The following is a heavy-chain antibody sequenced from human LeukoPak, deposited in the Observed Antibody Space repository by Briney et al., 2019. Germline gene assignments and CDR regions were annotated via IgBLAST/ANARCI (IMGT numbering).Heavy chain of an antibody. CDR3: ARLRAYCSGGSCYSYFDY. CDR2: INHSGST. CDR1: GGSFSGYY. D-gene: IGHD2-15*01. V-gene: IGHV4-34*01. Sequence: SETLSLTCAVYGGSFSGYYWSWIRQPPGKGLEWIGEINHSGSTNYNPSLKSRVTISVDTSKNQFSLKLSSVTAADTAVYYCARLRAYCSGGSCYSYFDYWGQGTLVTVSS. J-gene: IGHJ4*02.